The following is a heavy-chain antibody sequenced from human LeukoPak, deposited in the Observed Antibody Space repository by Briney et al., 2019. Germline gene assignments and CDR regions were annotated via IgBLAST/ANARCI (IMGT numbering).Heavy chain of an antibody. D-gene: IGHD2-2*01. Sequence: SVKVSCKASGGTFSSYAISWVRQAPGQGLEWMGGIIPIFGTANFAQKFQGRVTITTDESTSTAHMELSSLRSEDTAVYYCARRCSSTSCPADAFDIWGQGTMVTVSS. CDR1: GGTFSSYA. J-gene: IGHJ3*02. CDR3: ARRCSSTSCPADAFDI. V-gene: IGHV1-69*05. CDR2: IIPIFGTA.